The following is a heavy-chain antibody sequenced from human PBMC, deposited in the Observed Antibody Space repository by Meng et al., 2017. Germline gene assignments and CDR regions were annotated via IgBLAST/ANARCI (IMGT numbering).Heavy chain of an antibody. CDR2: IKQDGSEK. CDR1: GFTFSSYW. D-gene: IGHD3-22*01. V-gene: IGHV3-7*01. CDR3: ARDEGYYDSSGYFLY. Sequence: GGSLRLSCAASGFTFSSYWMSWVRQAPGKGLEWVANIKQDGSEKYYVDSVKGRFTISRDNAKNSLYLQMNSLRAEDTAVYYCARDEGYYDSSGYFLYWGQGTLVTVSS. J-gene: IGHJ4*02.